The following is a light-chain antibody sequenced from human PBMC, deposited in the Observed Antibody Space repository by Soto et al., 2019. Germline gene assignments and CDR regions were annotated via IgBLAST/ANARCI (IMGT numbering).Light chain of an antibody. CDR1: SSDVGDGDF. Sequence: QPASVSGSPRQSITISCTGTSSDVGDGDFVSWYQQRPGNAPKLMIYKVSNRPSGVSNRFSGSKSGNTASLTISGLQAEDEADYYCCSYTRSYTWVFGGGTKVTVL. J-gene: IGLJ3*02. CDR3: CSYTRSYTWV. CDR2: KVS. V-gene: IGLV2-14*01.